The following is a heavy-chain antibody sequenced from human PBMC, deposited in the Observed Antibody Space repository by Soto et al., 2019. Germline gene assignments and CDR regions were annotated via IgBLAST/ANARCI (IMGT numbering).Heavy chain of an antibody. CDR1: GGSISSYY. D-gene: IGHD5-18*01. CDR2: IYYSGST. J-gene: IGHJ4*02. Sequence: SETLSLTCPVSGGSISSYYWSWIRQPPGKGLEWIGYIYYSGSTNYNPSLKSRVTISVDTSKNQFSLKLSSVTAADTAVYYCARWRYVYSFDYWGQGTLVTVSS. V-gene: IGHV4-59*01. CDR3: ARWRYVYSFDY.